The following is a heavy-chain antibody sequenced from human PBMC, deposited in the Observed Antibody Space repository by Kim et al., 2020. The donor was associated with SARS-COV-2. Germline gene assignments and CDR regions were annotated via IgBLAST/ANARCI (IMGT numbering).Heavy chain of an antibody. D-gene: IGHD1-1*01. V-gene: IGHV4-34*01. CDR2: INHSGST. J-gene: IGHJ4*01. Sequence: SETLSLTCAVYGGSFSGYYWSWIRQPPGKGLEWIGEINHSGSTNYNPSLKSRVTISVDTSKNQFSLKLSSVTAADTAVYYCARGRGTTGTTHFDYWGHGT. CDR1: GGSFSGYY. CDR3: ARGRGTTGTTHFDY.